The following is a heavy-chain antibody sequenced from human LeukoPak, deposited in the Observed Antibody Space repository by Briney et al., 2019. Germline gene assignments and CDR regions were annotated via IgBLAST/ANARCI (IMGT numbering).Heavy chain of an antibody. CDR1: GDTFIGYF. Sequence: ASVKVSCKASGDTFIGYFMHWVRQAPGQGLEWMGWINPHSGATNYAQKFQGRVTMTRDTSISTVYMELSGLRSDDTAIYYCARLSCSGNSCYSGDWFDPWGQGTLVTVSS. CDR2: INPHSGAT. J-gene: IGHJ5*02. CDR3: ARLSCSGNSCYSGDWFDP. V-gene: IGHV1-2*02. D-gene: IGHD2-15*01.